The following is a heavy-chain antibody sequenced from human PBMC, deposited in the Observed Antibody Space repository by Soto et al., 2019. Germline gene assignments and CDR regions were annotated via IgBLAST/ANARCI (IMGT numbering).Heavy chain of an antibody. CDR1: GGSVSSGSYY. J-gene: IGHJ6*03. D-gene: IGHD3-10*01. CDR2: ICYSGST. Sequence: SETLSLTCTVSGGSVSSGSYYWSWIRQPPGKGLEWIGYICYSGSTNYNPSLKSRVTISVDTSKNQFSLKLSSVTAADTAVYYCARLITMVRGVTYYYYMDVWGKGTTVTVSS. CDR3: ARLITMVRGVTYYYYMDV. V-gene: IGHV4-61*01.